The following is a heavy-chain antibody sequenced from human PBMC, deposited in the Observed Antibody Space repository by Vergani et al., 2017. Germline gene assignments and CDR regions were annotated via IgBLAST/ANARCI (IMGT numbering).Heavy chain of an antibody. CDR3: ARAVSTTVGDPPGY. CDR2: IGPAGDT. V-gene: IGHV3-13*01. Sequence: EVQLVESGGGLVQPGGSLRLSCAASGFTFSSYDMHWVRQATGKGLEWVSAIGPAGDTYYPGSVTGRFTIYRENAKNSLYLQMNSLRAGDTAIYYCARAVSTTVGDPPGYWGQGTLVTVSS. CDR1: GFTFSSYD. J-gene: IGHJ4*02. D-gene: IGHD4-23*01.